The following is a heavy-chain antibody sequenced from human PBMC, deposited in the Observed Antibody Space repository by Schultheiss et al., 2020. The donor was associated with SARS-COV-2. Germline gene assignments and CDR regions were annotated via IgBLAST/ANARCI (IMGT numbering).Heavy chain of an antibody. CDR2: INHSGST. J-gene: IGHJ6*02. D-gene: IGHD6-19*01. Sequence: SETLTLTCAVYGGSFSGYYWSWIRQPPGKGLEWIGEINHSGSTNYNPSLKSRVTISVDTSKNQFSLKLSSVTAADTAVYYCARAPVARYGMDVWGQGTTVTVSS. V-gene: IGHV4-34*01. CDR3: ARAPVARYGMDV. CDR1: GGSFSGYY.